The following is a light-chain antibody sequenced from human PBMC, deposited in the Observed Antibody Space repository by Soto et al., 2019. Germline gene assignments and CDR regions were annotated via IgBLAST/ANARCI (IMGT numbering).Light chain of an antibody. CDR3: QQYGSIPWT. V-gene: IGKV3-11*01. CDR1: QSISNS. J-gene: IGKJ1*01. CDR2: DAF. Sequence: DIVLTQSPAPLSLSPGERATLSCRASQSISNSLAWYQQKPGQAPRLIINDAFNRATGIPARFSGSGSGTDCTLTISGLEPEDVAVYYCQQYGSIPWTLGQGTKVDIK.